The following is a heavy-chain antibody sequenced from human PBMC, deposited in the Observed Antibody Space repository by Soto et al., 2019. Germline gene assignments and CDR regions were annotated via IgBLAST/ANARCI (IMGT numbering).Heavy chain of an antibody. CDR1: GGTFSSYA. CDR2: IIPIFGTA. J-gene: IGHJ6*02. V-gene: IGHV1-69*13. D-gene: IGHD3-3*01. CDR3: ARDVLRFLEWSKSYGMDV. Sequence: SVKVSCKASGGTFSSYAISWVRQAPGQGLEWMGGIIPIFGTANYAQKFQGRVTITADESTSTAYMELSSLRSEDTAVYYCARDVLRFLEWSKSYGMDVWGQGTTVTVSS.